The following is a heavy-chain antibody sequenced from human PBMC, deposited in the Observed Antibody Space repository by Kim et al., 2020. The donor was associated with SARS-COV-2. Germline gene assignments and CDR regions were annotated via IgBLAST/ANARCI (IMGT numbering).Heavy chain of an antibody. D-gene: IGHD3-10*01. CDR1: GFTFGDYA. J-gene: IGHJ4*02. V-gene: IGHV3-49*04. CDR2: IRSSAYGGTT. CDR3: TGFGWFGELLSDYFDY. Sequence: GGSLRLSCTASGFTFGDYAMSWVRQAPGKVLYVVGFIRSSAYGGTTEYAASVKGRFTISRDDSKSIAYLQMNSLKTEDTAVYYCTGFGWFGELLSDYFDYWGQGTLVTVSS.